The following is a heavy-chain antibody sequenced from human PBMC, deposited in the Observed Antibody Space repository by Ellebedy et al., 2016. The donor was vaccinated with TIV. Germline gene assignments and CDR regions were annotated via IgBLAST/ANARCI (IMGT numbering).Heavy chain of an antibody. CDR2: ISWNSGSI. CDR3: AKDKRSAVGASNFDY. D-gene: IGHD1-26*01. J-gene: IGHJ4*02. Sequence: SLKISCAASGFTLDDYAMHWVRQAPGKGLEWVSGISWNSGSIGYADSVKGRFTISRDNAKNSLYLQMNSLRAEDTALYYCAKDKRSAVGASNFDYWGQGTLVTVSS. V-gene: IGHV3-9*01. CDR1: GFTLDDYA.